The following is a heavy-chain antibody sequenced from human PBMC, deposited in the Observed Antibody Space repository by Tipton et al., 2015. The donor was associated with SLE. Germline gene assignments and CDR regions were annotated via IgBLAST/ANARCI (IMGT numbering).Heavy chain of an antibody. Sequence: LSLTCAVYGGSFSGYYWSWIRQPPGKGLEWIGEINHSGSTNYNPSLKSRVTISVDTSKNQFSLKLSSVTAADTAVYYCARGGVGATSHWGQGTLVTVSS. D-gene: IGHD1-26*01. CDR3: ARGGVGATSH. CDR2: INHSGST. CDR1: GGSFSGYY. V-gene: IGHV4-34*01. J-gene: IGHJ4*02.